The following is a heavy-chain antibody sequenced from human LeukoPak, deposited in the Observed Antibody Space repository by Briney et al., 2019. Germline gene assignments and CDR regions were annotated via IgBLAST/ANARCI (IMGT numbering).Heavy chain of an antibody. Sequence: GGSLRLSCAASGFTFSSYWMHWVRQAPGKGLEWVSGISGSGGSTHYADSVKGRFTISRDNSKNTLYLQMNSLRAEDTAVYYCAKDRRGCTSTSCYYRFDYWGQGTLVTVSS. CDR3: AKDRRGCTSTSCYYRFDY. D-gene: IGHD2-2*01. V-gene: IGHV3-23*01. CDR2: ISGSGGST. CDR1: GFTFSSYW. J-gene: IGHJ4*02.